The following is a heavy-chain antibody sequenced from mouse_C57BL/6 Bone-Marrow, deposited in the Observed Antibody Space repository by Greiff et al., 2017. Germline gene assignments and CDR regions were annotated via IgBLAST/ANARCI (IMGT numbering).Heavy chain of an antibody. J-gene: IGHJ2*01. V-gene: IGHV5-4*01. CDR2: ISDGGSYT. Sequence: EVKLVESGGGLVKPGGSLKLSCAASGFTFSSYAMSWVRQTPEKRLEWVATISDGGSYTYYPDNVKGRFTISRDNAKNNLYLQMSHLKSEDTAMYDGARDYYGSSHFDYWGQGTTLTVSA. CDR1: GFTFSSYA. D-gene: IGHD1-1*01. CDR3: ARDYYGSSHFDY.